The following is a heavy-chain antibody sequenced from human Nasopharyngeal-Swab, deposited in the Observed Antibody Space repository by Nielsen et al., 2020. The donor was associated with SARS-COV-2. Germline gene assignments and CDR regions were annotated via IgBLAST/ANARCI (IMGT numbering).Heavy chain of an antibody. V-gene: IGHV5-10-1*01. CDR2: IDPSDSYT. CDR3: ARRAYCSGGSCYSPYYYYMDV. D-gene: IGHD2-15*01. J-gene: IGHJ6*03. CDR1: GYSFTSYW. Sequence: ESLKISWKGSGYSFTSYWISWVRQMPGKGLEWMGRIDPSDSYTNYSPSFQGHVTISADKSISTAYLQWSSLKASDTAMYYCARRAYCSGGSCYSPYYYYMDVWGKGTTVTVSS.